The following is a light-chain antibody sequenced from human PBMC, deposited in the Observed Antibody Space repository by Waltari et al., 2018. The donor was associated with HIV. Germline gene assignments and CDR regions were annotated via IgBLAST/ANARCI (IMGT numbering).Light chain of an antibody. CDR3: ASYAGRNTLV. CDR1: ASDVGANNS. J-gene: IGLJ2*01. Sequence: QSALTQPPSASGTPGPSVTIPCTGKASDVGANNSVSWYPQHPGKPPKLIIYEVFKRPSGVPDRFSGSKSGNTASLTVSGLQAEDEANYYCASYAGRNTLVFGGGTKLTVL. V-gene: IGLV2-8*01. CDR2: EVF.